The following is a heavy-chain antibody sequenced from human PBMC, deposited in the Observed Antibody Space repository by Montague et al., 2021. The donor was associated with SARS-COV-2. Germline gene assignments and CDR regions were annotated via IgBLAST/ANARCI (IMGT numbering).Heavy chain of an antibody. CDR2: INHSGST. J-gene: IGHJ5*02. D-gene: IGHD3-22*01. Sequence: SETLSLTCAVYGGSVSDYYWSWIRQPPGKGLEWIGEINHSGSTNXNPSLKSRVTTSVDTSKNQFSLKLTSVTAADTAVYYCARGPRITMIVVVITGIWFDPWGQGTLVTVSS. CDR3: ARGPRITMIVVVITGIWFDP. CDR1: GGSVSDYY. V-gene: IGHV4-34*01.